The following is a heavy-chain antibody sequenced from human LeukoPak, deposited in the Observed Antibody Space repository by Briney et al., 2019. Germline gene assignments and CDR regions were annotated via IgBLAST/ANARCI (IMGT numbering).Heavy chain of an antibody. Sequence: PGGSLRLSCAASGFTFSSSWMAWVRQAPGEGLEWVANIKHDGNEKYYVDSVKGRFTISRDNAKNSLYLEMNSLRADGTAVYYCAGMDHFDYWGQGTLVTVSS. CDR3: AGMDHFDY. CDR1: GFTFSSSW. J-gene: IGHJ4*02. D-gene: IGHD1-14*01. V-gene: IGHV3-7*01. CDR2: IKHDGNEK.